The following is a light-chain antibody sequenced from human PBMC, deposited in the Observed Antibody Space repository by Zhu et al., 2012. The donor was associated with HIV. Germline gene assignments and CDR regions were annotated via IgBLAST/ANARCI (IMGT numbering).Light chain of an antibody. Sequence: EIVLTQSPATLSLSPGESVTSYLAWYQQKPGQAPRLLIYDASNRATDIPARFSGSGSGTDFTLTISSLEPEDFAVYYCQQRNNWPPIFTFGPGTKVDIK. CDR1: SVTSY. CDR2: DAS. V-gene: IGKV3-11*01. J-gene: IGKJ3*01. CDR3: QQRNNWPPIFT.